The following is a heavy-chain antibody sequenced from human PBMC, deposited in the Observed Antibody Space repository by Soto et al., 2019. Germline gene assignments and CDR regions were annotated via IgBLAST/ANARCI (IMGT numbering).Heavy chain of an antibody. CDR1: GFTFSSYA. CDR2: ISGSGGST. V-gene: IGHV3-23*01. D-gene: IGHD3-22*01. CDR3: AKDSVDSTYYYYGMDV. J-gene: IGHJ6*02. Sequence: GGSLRLSCAASGFTFSSYAMSWVRQAPGKGLEWVSAISGSGGSTYYADSVKGRFTISRDNSKNTLYLQMNSLRAEDTAVYYCAKDSVDSTYYYYGMDVWGQGTTVTVSS.